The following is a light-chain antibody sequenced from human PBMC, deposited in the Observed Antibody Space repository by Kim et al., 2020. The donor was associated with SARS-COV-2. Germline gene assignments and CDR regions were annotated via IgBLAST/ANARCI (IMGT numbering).Light chain of an antibody. Sequence: SPGQSNTIACTGTSSYVGGYNYVSWYQQHPGKAPKLMIYDVSKRPSGVSNRFSGSKSGNTASLTISGLQAEDEADYYCSSYTSSWVFGGGTQLTVL. J-gene: IGLJ3*02. CDR2: DVS. CDR3: SSYTSSWV. CDR1: SSYVGGYNY. V-gene: IGLV2-14*04.